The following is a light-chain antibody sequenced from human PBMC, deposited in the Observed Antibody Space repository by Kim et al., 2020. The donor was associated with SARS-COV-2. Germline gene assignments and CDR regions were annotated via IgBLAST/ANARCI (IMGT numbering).Light chain of an antibody. V-gene: IGLV3-1*01. CDR1: KLGDKY. CDR2: QDK. CDR3: QAWDSSSAV. Sequence: SLSPGQTASITCSGDKLGDKYACWYQQKPGQSPVLVIYQDKKRPSGIPERFSGSNSGHTATLTISGTQAMDEADYYCQAWDSSSAVFGGGTQLTVL. J-gene: IGLJ3*02.